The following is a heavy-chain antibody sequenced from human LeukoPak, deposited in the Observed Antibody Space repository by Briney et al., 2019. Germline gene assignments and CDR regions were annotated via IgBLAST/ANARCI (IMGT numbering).Heavy chain of an antibody. J-gene: IGHJ4*02. Sequence: PSETLSLTCTVSGGSISSSSYYWGWIRQPPGKGLEWIGSIYYSGSTYYNPSLKSRVTISVDTSKNQFSLKLSSVTAADTAVYYCATLFFYDLHNSVDYWGQGTLVTVSS. CDR2: IYYSGST. D-gene: IGHD3-16*01. V-gene: IGHV4-39*07. CDR1: GGSISSSSYY. CDR3: ATLFFYDLHNSVDY.